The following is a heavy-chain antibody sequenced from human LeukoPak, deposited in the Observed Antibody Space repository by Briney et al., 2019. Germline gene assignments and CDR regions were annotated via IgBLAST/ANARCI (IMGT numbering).Heavy chain of an antibody. Sequence: KYGESLKISCKGSGYSFTSYWIGWVRQMPGKGLEWMGIIYPGDSDTRYSPSFQGQVTISADKSISTAYLQWSSLKASDTAMYYCAGFRHAPLTHFDYWGQGTLVTVSS. J-gene: IGHJ4*02. V-gene: IGHV5-51*01. CDR1: GYSFTSYW. CDR3: AGFRHAPLTHFDY. D-gene: IGHD4/OR15-4a*01. CDR2: IYPGDSDT.